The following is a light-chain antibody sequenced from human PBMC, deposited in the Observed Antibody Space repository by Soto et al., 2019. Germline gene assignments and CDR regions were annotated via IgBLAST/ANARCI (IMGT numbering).Light chain of an antibody. J-gene: IGKJ5*01. CDR2: DAY. Sequence: EIVMTQSPATLSVSPGERATLSCRASQSVGTNLAWYQQKPGQAPRLLIYDAYTRATDVPARFSASGSGTDFILTISSLESEDFVVYYCQQYNNWPPPITFGQGTRLEIK. V-gene: IGKV3-15*01. CDR3: QQYNNWPPPIT. CDR1: QSVGTN.